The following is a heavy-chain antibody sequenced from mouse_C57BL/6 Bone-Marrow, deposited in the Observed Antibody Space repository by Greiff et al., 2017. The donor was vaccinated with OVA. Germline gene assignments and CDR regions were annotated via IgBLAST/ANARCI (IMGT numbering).Heavy chain of an antibody. Sequence: QVQLQQPGAELVRPGTSVKLSCKASGYTFTSYWMHWVKQRPGQGLEWIGVIDPSDSYTNYNQKFKGKATLTVDTSSSTAYMQLSSLTSEYSAVYYCANEGKGFAYWGQGTLVTVSA. CDR1: GYTFTSYW. CDR3: ANEGKGFAY. V-gene: IGHV1-59*01. J-gene: IGHJ3*01. CDR2: IDPSDSYT.